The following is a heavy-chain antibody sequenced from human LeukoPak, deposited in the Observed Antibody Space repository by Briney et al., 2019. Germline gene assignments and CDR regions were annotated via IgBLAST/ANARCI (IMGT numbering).Heavy chain of an antibody. Sequence: GGSLRLFCAASGFTFSSYWMHSVRQAPGKGLVWLSCINSDGISTIYADSVKGRFTITRDNAKNTLYLKMTSLRAEATAVYYCARDRVYGGYDYWGQGTLVTVSS. J-gene: IGHJ4*02. CDR1: GFTFSSYW. V-gene: IGHV3-74*01. CDR3: ARDRVYGGYDY. D-gene: IGHD4-17*01. CDR2: INSDGIST.